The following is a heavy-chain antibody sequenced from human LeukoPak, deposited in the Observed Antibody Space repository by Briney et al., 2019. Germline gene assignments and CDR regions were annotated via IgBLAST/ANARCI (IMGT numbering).Heavy chain of an antibody. Sequence: SGTLSLTCAVSGGSISSTNWWSWVRQPPGEGLEWIGEIYHSGSTNYNPSLKSRVTISVDTSKNQFSLKLSSVTAADTAVYYCASGGSYYHYWGQGTLVTVSS. V-gene: IGHV4-4*02. CDR1: GGSISSTNW. CDR3: ASGGSYYHY. D-gene: IGHD1-26*01. J-gene: IGHJ4*02. CDR2: IYHSGST.